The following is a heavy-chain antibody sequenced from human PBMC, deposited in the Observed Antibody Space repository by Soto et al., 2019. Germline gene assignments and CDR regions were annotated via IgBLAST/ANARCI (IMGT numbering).Heavy chain of an antibody. CDR3: ARRGAGGDDHAFDM. CDR2: IDPSDSHT. J-gene: IGHJ3*02. CDR1: GNRFTSYW. V-gene: IGHV5-10-1*01. D-gene: IGHD2-21*02. Sequence: PGESLKISCKGSGNRFTSYWISWVRQMPGKGLEWMGWIDPSDSHTTYSPSFQDHVAISADKSISTAYLQWSSLKASDTAMYYCARRGAGGDDHAFDMWGKGTLVTVSS.